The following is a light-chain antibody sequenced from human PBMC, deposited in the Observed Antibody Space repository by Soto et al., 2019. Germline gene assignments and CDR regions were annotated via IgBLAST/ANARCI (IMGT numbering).Light chain of an antibody. Sequence: DIQMTQSPSSLSASVGDRVTITCRASQSISSYLNWYQQKPGKAPKLLIYAASSLQSGVPSRFSGSGSGTDFTLTISSLQPEEFATYHCQQSYSTPRTFGQGTKLEIK. J-gene: IGKJ2*02. CDR1: QSISSY. CDR3: QQSYSTPRT. V-gene: IGKV1-39*01. CDR2: AAS.